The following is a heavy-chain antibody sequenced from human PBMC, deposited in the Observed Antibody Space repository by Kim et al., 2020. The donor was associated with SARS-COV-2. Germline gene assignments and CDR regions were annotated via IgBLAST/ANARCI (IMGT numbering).Heavy chain of an antibody. Sequence: KFQGRVTITADESTSTAYMELSSLRSEDTAVYYCARDLRCSSTSSCGMDVWGQGTTVTVSS. J-gene: IGHJ6*02. V-gene: IGHV1-69*01. D-gene: IGHD2-2*01. CDR3: ARDLRCSSTSSCGMDV.